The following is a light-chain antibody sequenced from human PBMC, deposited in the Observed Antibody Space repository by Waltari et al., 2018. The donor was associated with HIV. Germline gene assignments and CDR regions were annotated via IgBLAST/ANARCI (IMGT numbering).Light chain of an antibody. V-gene: IGKV2-28*01. CDR2: LGS. CDR1: QRLLNSNGYNY. CDR3: MQALQTPFT. Sequence: DIVMTQSPLSLPVTPGEPASISCRSSQRLLNSNGYNYLDWYVQKPGQPPQLLNYLGSDRATGVPDRFSVSGSGTEFTLKISRVEAEDVGVYYCMQALQTPFTFGPGTKLDIK. J-gene: IGKJ3*01.